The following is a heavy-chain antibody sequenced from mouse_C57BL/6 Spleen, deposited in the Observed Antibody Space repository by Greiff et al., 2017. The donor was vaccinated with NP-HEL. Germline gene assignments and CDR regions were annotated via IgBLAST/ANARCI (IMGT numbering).Heavy chain of an antibody. D-gene: IGHD1-1*01. V-gene: IGHV1-82*01. J-gene: IGHJ2*01. CDR1: GYAFSSSW. CDR2: IYPGDGGT. Sequence: QVQLKQSGPELVKPGASVKISCKASGYAFSSSWMNWVKQRPGKGLEWIGRIYPGDGGTTYNGKFKGKATRTADKSSITAYMQLSSLTSEDSAVDVCARELLGDSWGQGTTFTVAS. CDR3: ARELLGDS.